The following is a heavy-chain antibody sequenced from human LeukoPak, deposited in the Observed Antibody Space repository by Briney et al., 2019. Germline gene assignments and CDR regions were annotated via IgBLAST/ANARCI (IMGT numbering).Heavy chain of an antibody. D-gene: IGHD7-27*01. Sequence: GGSLRLSCAASGFTFSSYAMHWVRQASGRGLEWVGRIRSKASSYATAYAASVKGRFTISRDDSKNTAYLQMDSLKTEDTAVYYCANSNWGLRYAFDIWGQGTMVTVSS. CDR1: GFTFSSYA. J-gene: IGHJ3*02. CDR3: ANSNWGLRYAFDI. V-gene: IGHV3-73*01. CDR2: IRSKASSYAT.